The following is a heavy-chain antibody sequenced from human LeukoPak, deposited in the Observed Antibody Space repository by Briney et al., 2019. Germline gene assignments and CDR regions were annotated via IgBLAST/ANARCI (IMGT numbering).Heavy chain of an antibody. CDR3: VRDTSIIVGPRLDY. Sequence: GGSLRLSCSASGFSFSSYWMSWVRQAPGKGLEWVAIIQQDGGIKDYVDSVKGRFTISRDNADNSLYLKMDGLGVEDTAIYYCVRDTSIIVGPRLDYWGQGTLVTVSS. CDR1: GFSFSSYW. D-gene: IGHD1-26*01. CDR2: IQQDGGIK. J-gene: IGHJ4*02. V-gene: IGHV3-7*01.